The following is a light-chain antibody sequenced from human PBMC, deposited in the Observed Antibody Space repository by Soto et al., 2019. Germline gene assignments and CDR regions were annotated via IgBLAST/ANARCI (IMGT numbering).Light chain of an antibody. Sequence: QSVLTQPPSASGTPGQTVTISCSGSSSNIGSNPVNWYQQLPGAAPSLLIYSDDQRPSGVPDRFSGSKSATSASLAISGLQSEDEADYYCAAWDDSLNGVVFGGGTKLTVL. CDR2: SDD. CDR3: AAWDDSLNGVV. CDR1: SSNIGSNP. J-gene: IGLJ3*02. V-gene: IGLV1-44*01.